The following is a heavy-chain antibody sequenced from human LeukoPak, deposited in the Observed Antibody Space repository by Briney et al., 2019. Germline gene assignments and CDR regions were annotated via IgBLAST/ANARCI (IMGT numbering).Heavy chain of an antibody. J-gene: IGHJ4*02. Sequence: PGGSLRLSCAASGFTFSSYSMNWVRQAPGKGLEWVSSISSSSSYIYYADSVKGRFTISRDNAKNSLYLQMNSLRAEDTAVYYCARDRSIIPQYYFDYWGQGTLVTVPS. CDR3: ARDRSIIPQYYFDY. CDR1: GFTFSSYS. V-gene: IGHV3-21*01. D-gene: IGHD2-21*01. CDR2: ISSSSSYI.